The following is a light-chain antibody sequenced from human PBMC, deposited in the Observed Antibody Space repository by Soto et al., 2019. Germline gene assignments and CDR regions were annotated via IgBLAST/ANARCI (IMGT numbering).Light chain of an antibody. CDR2: GAS. CDR3: QQYGSSPMYT. J-gene: IGKJ2*01. CDR1: QSVSSSY. V-gene: IGKV3-20*01. Sequence: EIVMTQSPATLSVSPGERATLSCRDSQSVSSSYLAWYQQKPGQAPRLLIYGASSRATGIPDRFSGSGSGTDFTLTISRLEPEDFAVYYCQQYGSSPMYTFGQGTKVDNK.